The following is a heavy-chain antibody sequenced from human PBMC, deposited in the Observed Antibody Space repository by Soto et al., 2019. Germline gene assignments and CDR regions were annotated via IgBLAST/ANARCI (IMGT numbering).Heavy chain of an antibody. J-gene: IGHJ6*02. D-gene: IGHD3-22*01. Sequence: EVQLVESGGGLVQPGGSLRLPCAASGFTFSSYWMHWVRQAPGKGLVWVSRINRDGSSTSYADSVKGRFTISRDNAKNTLYLQMNSLRAEDTAVYFCARDSYYDSTYYGMDVWGQGTTVTVSS. CDR3: ARDSYYDSTYYGMDV. CDR1: GFTFSSYW. V-gene: IGHV3-74*01. CDR2: INRDGSST.